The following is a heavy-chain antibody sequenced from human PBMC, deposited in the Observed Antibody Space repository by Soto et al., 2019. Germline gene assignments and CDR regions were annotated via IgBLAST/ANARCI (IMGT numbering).Heavy chain of an antibody. V-gene: IGHV1-3*01. CDR2: INAGNGNT. Sequence: QVQLVQSGAEVKKPGTSVKVSCKASGYTFTSYAMHWVRQAPGQRLEWMGWINAGNGNTKYSQKFQGRVTITRDTSASTAYMELSSLRSEDTAVYYCARGVAGPLHWFDPWGQGTLVTVSS. CDR1: GYTFTSYA. D-gene: IGHD6-19*01. CDR3: ARGVAGPLHWFDP. J-gene: IGHJ5*02.